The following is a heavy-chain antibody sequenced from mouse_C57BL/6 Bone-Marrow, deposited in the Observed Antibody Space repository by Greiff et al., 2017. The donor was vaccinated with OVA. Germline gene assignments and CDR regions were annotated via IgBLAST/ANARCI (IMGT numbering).Heavy chain of an antibody. J-gene: IGHJ2*01. CDR1: GYTFTDYY. V-gene: IGHV1-75*01. Sequence: VKLMESGPELVKPGASVKISCKASGYTFTDYYINWVKQRPGQGLEWIGWIFPGSGSTYYNEKFKGKATLTVDKSSSTAYMLLSSLTSEDSAVYYCARGGDVDGYYLYFDYWGQGTTLTVSS. CDR2: IFPGSGST. CDR3: ARGGDVDGYYLYFDY. D-gene: IGHD2-3*01.